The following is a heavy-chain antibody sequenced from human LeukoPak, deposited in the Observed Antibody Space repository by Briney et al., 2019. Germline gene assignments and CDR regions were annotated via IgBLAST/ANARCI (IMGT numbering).Heavy chain of an antibody. V-gene: IGHV3-7*01. J-gene: IGHJ4*02. CDR3: ARDYYDSSGYYKD. Sequence: PGGSLRLSCAASGFTFSSYAMSWVRQAPGKGLEWVANIKQDGSEKYYVDSVKGRFTISRDNAKNSLYLQMNSLRAEDTAVYYCARDYYDSSGYYKDWGQGTLVTVSS. CDR2: IKQDGSEK. D-gene: IGHD3-22*01. CDR1: GFTFSSYA.